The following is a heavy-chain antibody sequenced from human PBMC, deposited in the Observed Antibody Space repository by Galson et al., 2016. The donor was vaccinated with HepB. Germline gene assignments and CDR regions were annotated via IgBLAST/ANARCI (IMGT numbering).Heavy chain of an antibody. J-gene: IGHJ4*02. V-gene: IGHV3-48*04. CDR3: VTDDPGLGIES. CDR1: GFAFNTYS. Sequence: SLRLSCAASGFAFNTYSINWVRQAPGRGLEWVSYISGSSSTIYYADSVQGRFTISRDNARNTLYLQMNSLRAEDSGVYYCVTDDPGLGIESWGQGTLVTVSS. CDR2: ISGSSSTI. D-gene: IGHD3-10*01.